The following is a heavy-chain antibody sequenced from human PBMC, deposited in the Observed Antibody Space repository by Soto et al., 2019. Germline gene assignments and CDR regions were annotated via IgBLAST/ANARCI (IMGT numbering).Heavy chain of an antibody. J-gene: IGHJ6*02. Sequence: GGSLRLSCAASGFTFSGSAMHWVRQASGKGLEWVGRIRSKANSYATAYAASVKGRFTISRDDSKNTAYLQMNSLKTEDTAVYYCTRHPRSITIFGVVPYGMDVWGQGTTVTVSS. CDR1: GFTFSGSA. CDR2: IRSKANSYAT. V-gene: IGHV3-73*01. CDR3: TRHPRSITIFGVVPYGMDV. D-gene: IGHD3-3*01.